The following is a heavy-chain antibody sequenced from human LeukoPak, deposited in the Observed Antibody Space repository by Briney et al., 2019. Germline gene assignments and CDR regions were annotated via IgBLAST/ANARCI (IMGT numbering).Heavy chain of an antibody. D-gene: IGHD3-9*01. V-gene: IGHV4-34*01. CDR3: ARDRYFDCLPLDY. CDR1: GGSFSGYY. Sequence: PSETLSLTCAVYGGSFSGYYWSWIRQPPGKGLEWIGEINHSGSTNYNPSLKSRVTISVDTSKNQFSLKLSSVTAADTAVYYCARDRYFDCLPLDYWGQGTLVTVSS. J-gene: IGHJ4*02. CDR2: INHSGST.